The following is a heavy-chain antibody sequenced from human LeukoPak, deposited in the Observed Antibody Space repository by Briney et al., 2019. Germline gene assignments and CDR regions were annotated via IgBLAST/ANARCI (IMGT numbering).Heavy chain of an antibody. CDR3: TRDGVGNFDL. CDR2: IRRKVYGGTA. J-gene: IGHJ4*02. V-gene: IGHV3-49*04. Sequence: PGGSLRLSCRGSGFDFGDYTMTWVRQAPGKGLEWVGFIRRKVYGGTAEYAASVKGRFTMSRDDSKSTVDLQMNSVKTEDTAVYYCTRDGVGNFDLWGQGTLVTVSS. D-gene: IGHD1-26*01. CDR1: GFDFGDYT.